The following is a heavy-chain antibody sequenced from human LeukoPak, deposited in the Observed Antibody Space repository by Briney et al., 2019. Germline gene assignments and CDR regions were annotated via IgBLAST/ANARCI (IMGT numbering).Heavy chain of an antibody. D-gene: IGHD6-19*01. CDR1: GYTFTGYY. V-gene: IGHV1-2*02. Sequence: ASVKVSCKASGYTFTGYYVHWVRQAPGQGLGWMGWIKPNSGGTNYAQNFQGRVTMTRDMSINTAYMDLRGLKSDDTAVYYCVRDMDRGQWLVRPYNWGQGTLVTVSS. CDR3: VRDMDRGQWLVRPYN. J-gene: IGHJ4*02. CDR2: IKPNSGGT.